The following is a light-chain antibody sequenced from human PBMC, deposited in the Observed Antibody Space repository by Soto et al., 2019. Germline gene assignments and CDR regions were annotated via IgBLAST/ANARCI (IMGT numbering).Light chain of an antibody. CDR1: SSNIGSNY. CDR3: AAWDVSLRGQV. J-gene: IGLJ3*02. Sequence: QSVLTQPPSASGTPGQRVTISCSGSSSNIGSNYVYWYQQLPGTAPKLLIYRNNQRPSGVPDRFSGSKSGTSASLAITGPPSEDEGDYYCAAWDVSLRGQVFGGGTKVTVL. V-gene: IGLV1-47*01. CDR2: RNN.